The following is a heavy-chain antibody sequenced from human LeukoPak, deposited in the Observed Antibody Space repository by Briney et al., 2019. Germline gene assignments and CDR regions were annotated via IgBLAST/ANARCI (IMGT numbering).Heavy chain of an antibody. CDR3: ARDLYGDQKYFYYMDV. D-gene: IGHD4-17*01. V-gene: IGHV3-30*04. Sequence: GSLRLSCTASGFTFSSYALHWVRQAPGKGLEWVALMSYDGSNEYYADSVNGRFTISRDNSKNTLYLQMNSLRVEDTAVYYCARDLYGDQKYFYYMDVWGRGTTVTVSS. CDR2: MSYDGSNE. CDR1: GFTFSSYA. J-gene: IGHJ6*03.